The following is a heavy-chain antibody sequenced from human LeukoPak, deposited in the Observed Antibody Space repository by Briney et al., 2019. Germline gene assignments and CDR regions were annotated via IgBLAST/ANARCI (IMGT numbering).Heavy chain of an antibody. CDR3: ARLSPRCSSTSCYYYYGMDV. Sequence: SETLSLTCTVSGGSISSYYWSWIRQPPGKGLEWIGYIYYSGSTNYNPSLKSRVTMSVDTSKNQFSLKLSSVTAADTAVYYCARLSPRCSSTSCYYYYGMDVWGQGTTVTVSS. CDR1: GGSISSYY. D-gene: IGHD2-2*01. V-gene: IGHV4-59*08. J-gene: IGHJ6*02. CDR2: IYYSGST.